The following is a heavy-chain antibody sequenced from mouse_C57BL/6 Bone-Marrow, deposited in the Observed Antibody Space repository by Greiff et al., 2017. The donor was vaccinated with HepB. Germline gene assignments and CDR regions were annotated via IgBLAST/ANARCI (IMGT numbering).Heavy chain of an antibody. V-gene: IGHV1-50*01. Sequence: QVQLQQPGAELVKPGASVKLSCKASGYTFTSYWMQWVKQRPGQGLEWIGEIDPSDSYTNYNQKFKGKATLTVDTSSSTAYMQLSSLTSEYSAVYYCARDYYGSSSDYWGQGTTLTVSS. J-gene: IGHJ2*01. CDR2: IDPSDSYT. D-gene: IGHD1-1*01. CDR1: GYTFTSYW. CDR3: ARDYYGSSSDY.